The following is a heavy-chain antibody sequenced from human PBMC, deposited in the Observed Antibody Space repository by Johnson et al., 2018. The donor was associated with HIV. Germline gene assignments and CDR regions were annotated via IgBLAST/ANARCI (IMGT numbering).Heavy chain of an antibody. J-gene: IGHJ3*02. D-gene: IGHD3-10*01. CDR2: IRYDGSNK. CDR3: AKGRSGGSGAFDI. V-gene: IGHV3-30*02. Sequence: QVQLVESGGGVVQPGGSLRISCAASGFTFSSYGMHWVRQAPGKGLEWVSFIRYDGSNKYYADSVKGRFTISRDNSKNTLYVQMNRLRTEDTAVYFCAKGRSGGSGAFDIWGQGTMVTVSS. CDR1: GFTFSSYG.